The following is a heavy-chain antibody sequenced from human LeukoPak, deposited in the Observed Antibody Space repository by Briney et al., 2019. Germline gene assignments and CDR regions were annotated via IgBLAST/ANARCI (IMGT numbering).Heavy chain of an antibody. CDR2: ISRSGDYT. J-gene: IGHJ4*02. D-gene: IGHD4-17*01. Sequence: GGSLRLSCAASGFSFSGYVMSWVRQAPGKGLEWVSVISRSGDYTNYADSVKGRFTISRDNSKNTLSLQMSSLRAEVTAIYYCAKDRDDSGDYAFDYWGQGILVSVSS. V-gene: IGHV3-23*01. CDR1: GFSFSGYV. CDR3: AKDRDDSGDYAFDY.